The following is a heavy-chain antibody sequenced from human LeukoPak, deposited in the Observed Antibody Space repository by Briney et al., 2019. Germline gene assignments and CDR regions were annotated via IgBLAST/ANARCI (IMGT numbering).Heavy chain of an antibody. CDR1: GYTFTSYG. Sequence: ASVKVSCKASGYTFTSYGISWVRQAPGQGLEWMGWISAYNGNTNYAQKLQGRVTMTTDTSTSTAYMELRSLRSDDTAVYYCARDGMTTEDYYYYYGMDVWGQGTTVTVSS. CDR3: ARDGMTTEDYYYYYGMDV. D-gene: IGHD4-17*01. V-gene: IGHV1-18*01. J-gene: IGHJ6*02. CDR2: ISAYNGNT.